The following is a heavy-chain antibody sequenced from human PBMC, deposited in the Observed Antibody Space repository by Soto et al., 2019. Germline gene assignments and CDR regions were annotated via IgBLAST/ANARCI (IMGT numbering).Heavy chain of an antibody. V-gene: IGHV4-4*02. J-gene: IGHJ5*02. CDR2: IYHSGNT. Sequence: SETLSLTCAVSGGSISSSNWWSWVRQPPGKGLEWIGEIYHSGNTNYNPSLKSRVTISVDKSKNQFSLKLSSVTAADTAVYYCARDRTNIAAAGRFDPPGQRPLVTVSS. CDR1: GGSISSSNW. CDR3: ARDRTNIAAAGRFDP. D-gene: IGHD6-13*01.